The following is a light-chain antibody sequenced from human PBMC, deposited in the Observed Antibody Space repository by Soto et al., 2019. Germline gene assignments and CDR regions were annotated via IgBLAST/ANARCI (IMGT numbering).Light chain of an antibody. CDR2: DVS. Sequence: QSALTQPASVSGSPGQSITISCTGSSNDVGGYNFVSWYQQHPGKAPKLMIYDVSNRPSGVSHRFSGSKSGNTASLTISGLQAEDEADYYCSSYTDKSARVVFGGGTKLTVL. J-gene: IGLJ2*01. V-gene: IGLV2-14*01. CDR1: SNDVGGYNF. CDR3: SSYTDKSARVV.